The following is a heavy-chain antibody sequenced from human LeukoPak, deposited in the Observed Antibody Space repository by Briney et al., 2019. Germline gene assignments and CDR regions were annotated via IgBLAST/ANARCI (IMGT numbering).Heavy chain of an antibody. V-gene: IGHV4-34*01. D-gene: IGHD3-10*01. CDR3: ARGVYGSGSAY. J-gene: IGHJ4*02. Sequence: SETLSLTCAVYGGSFSGYYWSWIRQPPGKRLEWIGEINHSGSANYNPSLKSRVTISVDTSKNQFSLKLSSVTAADTAVYYCARGVYGSGSAYWGQGTLVTVSS. CDR2: INHSGSA. CDR1: GGSFSGYY.